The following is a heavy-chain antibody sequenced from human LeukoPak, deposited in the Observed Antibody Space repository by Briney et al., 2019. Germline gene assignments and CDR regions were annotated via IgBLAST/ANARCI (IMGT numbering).Heavy chain of an antibody. CDR1: GFTFSSYA. Sequence: GGSLRLSCAASGFTFSSYAMSWVRQAPGKGLEWVSAISGSGGTTYYADSVKGRFTISRDNSKNTLYLQMNSLRAEDTAVYCCAKTPDGWFGDLSQNYFDYWGQGTLVTVSS. CDR2: ISGSGGTT. D-gene: IGHD3-10*01. V-gene: IGHV3-23*01. CDR3: AKTPDGWFGDLSQNYFDY. J-gene: IGHJ4*02.